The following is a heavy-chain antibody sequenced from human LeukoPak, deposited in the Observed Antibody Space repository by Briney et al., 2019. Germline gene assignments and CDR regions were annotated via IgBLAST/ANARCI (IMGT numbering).Heavy chain of an antibody. CDR3: ARPGYGSGSLDT. Sequence: SETLSLICAVYGDSFSGHYWTWSRQPPGKGLEWIGEINHSGSTTSNPSLNNRVTISVDTSKNQFSLKLTSVTAADTAVYYCARPGYGSGSLDTSGEGTLVTVSS. CDR2: INHSGST. D-gene: IGHD3-10*01. V-gene: IGHV4-34*01. CDR1: GDSFSGHY. J-gene: IGHJ5*02.